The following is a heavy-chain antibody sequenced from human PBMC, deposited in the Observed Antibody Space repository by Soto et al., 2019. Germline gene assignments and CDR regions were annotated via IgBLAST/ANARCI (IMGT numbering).Heavy chain of an antibody. CDR2: IWYNGSDK. D-gene: IGHD4-17*01. Sequence: QVQLVESGGGVVQPGRSLRLSCAASGFTFSSYGMHWVRQAPGKGLEWVAVIWYNGSDKKYADSVKGRFTIYRDNSENTLDLQMNSLRAEDTAVYYCAKDYGDWTGLYYYGMDVWGQGTTVTVSS. CDR3: AKDYGDWTGLYYYGMDV. J-gene: IGHJ6*02. V-gene: IGHV3-33*06. CDR1: GFTFSSYG.